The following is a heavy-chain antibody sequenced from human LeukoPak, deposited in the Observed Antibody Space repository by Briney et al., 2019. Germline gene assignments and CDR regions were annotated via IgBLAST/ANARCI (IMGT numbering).Heavy chain of an antibody. V-gene: IGHV4-59*01. J-gene: IGHJ5*02. CDR2: IYYSGST. CDR3: ARGRGCSGGSCYSNWFDP. CDR1: GGSISSYY. Sequence: SETLSLTCAVSGGSISSYYWSWIRRPPGKGLEWIGYIYYSGSTNYNPSLKSRVTISVDTSKNQFSLKLSSVTAADTAVYYCARGRGCSGGSCYSNWFDPWGQGTLVTVSS. D-gene: IGHD2-15*01.